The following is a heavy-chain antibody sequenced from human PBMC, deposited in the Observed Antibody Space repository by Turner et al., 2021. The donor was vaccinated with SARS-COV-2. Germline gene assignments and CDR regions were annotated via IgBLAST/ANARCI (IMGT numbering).Heavy chain of an antibody. CDR3: ATVFAVAGLSYGMDV. V-gene: IGHV1-24*01. J-gene: IGHJ6*01. Sequence: QVQLVQSGAEVKKPGASVRVSCKVSGYTLTELSMHWVRQAPGKGLEWMGGLDPEDVETIYAQKFQGRVTMTEDTATDTAYMELSSLRSVVTAVYYCATVFAVAGLSYGMDVWGQGTTVTVSS. CDR1: GYTLTELS. CDR2: LDPEDVET. D-gene: IGHD6-19*01.